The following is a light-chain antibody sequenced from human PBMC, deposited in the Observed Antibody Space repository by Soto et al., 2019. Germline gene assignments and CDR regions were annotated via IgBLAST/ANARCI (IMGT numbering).Light chain of an antibody. J-gene: IGLJ1*01. CDR2: EVS. Sequence: QSVLTQPPSVSGSPGQSVTISCTGTSTDFVGYNRVSWYQQPPGTAPKLMIYEVSKRPSGVPDRFSGSKSGNTASLTISGLQPEDEADYYCSSFTSNRIYVFGPGTKVTVL. CDR1: STDFVGYNR. V-gene: IGLV2-18*02. CDR3: SSFTSNRIYV.